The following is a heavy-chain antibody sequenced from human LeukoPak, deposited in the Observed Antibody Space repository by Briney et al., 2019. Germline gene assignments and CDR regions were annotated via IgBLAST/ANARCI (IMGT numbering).Heavy chain of an antibody. J-gene: IGHJ4*02. CDR2: IVVCSGNT. V-gene: IGHV1-58*02. CDR3: AASPAAADSGGYFGPRY. D-gene: IGHD1-26*01. CDR1: GFTFTSSA. Sequence: ASVKVSCKASGFTFTSSAMQWVRQARGQRLEWIGWIVVCSGNTNYAQKFQERVTITRDMSTSTAYMELSSLRSEDTAVYYCAASPAAADSGGYFGPRYWGQGTLVTVSS.